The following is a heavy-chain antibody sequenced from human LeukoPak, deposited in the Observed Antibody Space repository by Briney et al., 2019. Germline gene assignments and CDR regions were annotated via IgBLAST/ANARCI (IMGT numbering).Heavy chain of an antibody. V-gene: IGHV3-23*01. CDR1: GFTFSSYA. J-gene: IGHJ6*02. Sequence: PGGSLRLSCAASGFTFSSYAMSWVRQAPGKGLEWVSAISGSGGSTYYADSVKGRFTISRDNSKNTLYLQMNSLRAEDTAVYYCAYSSYYYYYGMDVWGQGTTVTVSS. D-gene: IGHD2-21*01. CDR3: AYSSYYYYYGMDV. CDR2: ISGSGGST.